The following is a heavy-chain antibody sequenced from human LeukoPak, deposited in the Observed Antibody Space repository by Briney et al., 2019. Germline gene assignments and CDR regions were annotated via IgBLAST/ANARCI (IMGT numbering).Heavy chain of an antibody. CDR2: IYHSGSA. CDR3: ARRASIVVVPAAINWFDP. V-gene: IGHV4-4*02. CDR1: GDSIRSPNW. D-gene: IGHD2-2*02. J-gene: IGHJ5*02. Sequence: PSGTLSLACTVSGDSIRSPNWWSWVRQPPGKGLQWIGEIYHSGSASYNPSLKSRVTIAVDMSRNQFSLKLSSVTAADTAVYYCARRASIVVVPAAINWFDPWGQGTLVTVSS.